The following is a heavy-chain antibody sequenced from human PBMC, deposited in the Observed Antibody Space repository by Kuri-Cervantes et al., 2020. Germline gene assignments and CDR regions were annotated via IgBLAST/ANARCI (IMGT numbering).Heavy chain of an antibody. Sequence: SVKVSCKASGYTFTYRYLHWVRQAPGQALEWMGWITPFNGNTKYSQKFQGRVTITRDTSASTAYMELSSLRSEDTAVYYCARVLAGAFDIWGQGTMVTVSS. V-gene: IGHV1-45*02. CDR1: GYTFTYRY. J-gene: IGHJ3*02. CDR3: ARVLAGAFDI. CDR2: ITPFNGNT. D-gene: IGHD2-15*01.